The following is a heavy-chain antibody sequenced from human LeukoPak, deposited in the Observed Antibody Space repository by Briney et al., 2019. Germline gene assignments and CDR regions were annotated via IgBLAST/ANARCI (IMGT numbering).Heavy chain of an antibody. CDR1: GGSFSSYY. CDR2: IYTSGST. CDR3: ARDRPTWLGYYYYYMDV. J-gene: IGHJ6*03. Sequence: SETLSLTCTVSGGSFSSYYWSWIRQPPGKGLEWIGRIYTSGSTNYNPSLKSRVTMSVDTSKNQFSLKLSSVTAADTAVYYCARDRPTWLGYYYYYMDVWGKGTTVTVSS. D-gene: IGHD6-19*01. V-gene: IGHV4-4*07.